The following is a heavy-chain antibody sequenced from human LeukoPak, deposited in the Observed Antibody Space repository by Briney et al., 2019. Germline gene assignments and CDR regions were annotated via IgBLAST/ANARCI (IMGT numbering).Heavy chain of an antibody. V-gene: IGHV3-30*02. CDR3: AKERGYYDSSGYLI. CDR1: GFLFNAYG. Sequence: PGGSLRLSCVASGFLFNAYGMHWVRQRPGKGLEWVTFIGPDGGDGPYTDSVRGRFTISRDNSRNTVHLQMNSLRPDDTAVYFCAKERGYYDSSGYLIWGQGTLVTVSS. CDR2: IGPDGGDG. D-gene: IGHD3-22*01. J-gene: IGHJ4*02.